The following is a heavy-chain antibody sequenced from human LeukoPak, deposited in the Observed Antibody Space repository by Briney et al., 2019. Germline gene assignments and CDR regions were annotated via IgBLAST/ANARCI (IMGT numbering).Heavy chain of an antibody. V-gene: IGHV3-30*04. CDR2: ISYDGRNT. CDR3: VRGVGFYDSIGYFDY. D-gene: IGHD3-22*01. CDR1: GFTFSICA. J-gene: IGHJ4*02. Sequence: PGGSLRLSCAASGFTFSICAMHWVRQAPGKGLEWVAAISYDGRNTFYADSVKGRFTISRDNFKDTLYLQMNSLRAEDTAVYNCVRGVGFYDSIGYFDYWGQGTLVTVSS.